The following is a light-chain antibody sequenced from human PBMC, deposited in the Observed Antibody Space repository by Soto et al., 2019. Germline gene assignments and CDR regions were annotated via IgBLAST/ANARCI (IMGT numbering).Light chain of an antibody. Sequence: IQVTQSPSSLSASVGDRVTITCRASQDISSYLAWYQQKPGKAPTLLIYAASTLQDGVPSRFSGSGSGTDFTLTINSLQPEDFASYYCQQSYDISPITFGQGTRLEIK. CDR1: QDISSY. CDR2: AAS. J-gene: IGKJ5*01. CDR3: QQSYDISPIT. V-gene: IGKV1-39*01.